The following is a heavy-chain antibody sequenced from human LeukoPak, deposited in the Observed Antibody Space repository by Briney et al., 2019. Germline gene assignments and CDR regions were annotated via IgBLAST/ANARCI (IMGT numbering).Heavy chain of an antibody. Sequence: GGSLRLSCAASGFIFSSYSMNWVRQAPGKGLEWVSSISSSSTYIYYADSVKGRFTISRDNSKNTVSLQMNSLKPEGTALYYCVKDIRRGYNFGYDQFAYWGQGTLVTVSS. CDR2: ISSSSTYI. V-gene: IGHV3-21*01. CDR3: VKDIRRGYNFGYDQFAY. D-gene: IGHD5-18*01. CDR1: GFIFSSYS. J-gene: IGHJ4*02.